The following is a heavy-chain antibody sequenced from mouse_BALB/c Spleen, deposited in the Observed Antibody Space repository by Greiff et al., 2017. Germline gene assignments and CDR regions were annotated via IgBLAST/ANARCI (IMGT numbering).Heavy chain of an antibody. CDR1: GYSFTSYW. D-gene: IGHD2-2*01. J-gene: IGHJ4*01. CDR2: IYPGNSDT. CDR3: TRNGYKSFYAMDY. V-gene: IGHV1-5*01. Sequence: EVQLQQSGTVLARPGASVKMSCKASGYSFTSYWMHWVKQRPGQGLEWIGAIYPGNSDTSYNQKFKGKAKLTAVTSASTAYMELSSLTNEDSAVYYCTRNGYKSFYAMDYWGQGTSVTVSS.